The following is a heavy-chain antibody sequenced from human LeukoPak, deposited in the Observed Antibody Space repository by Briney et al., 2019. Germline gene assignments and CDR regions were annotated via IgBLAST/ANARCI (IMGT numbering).Heavy chain of an antibody. CDR1: GSSMNLYS. CDR3: ARDARFGDLGHWFDP. J-gene: IGHJ5*02. V-gene: IGHV4-59*12. Sequence: PSETLSLTCSVSGSSMNLYSWNWIRQSPGKGLEWIAYMYYSGSTNYNPSLKSRVTISVDTSKNQFSLKLSSVTAADTAVYYCARDARFGDLGHWFDPWGQGTLVTVSS. CDR2: MYYSGST. D-gene: IGHD3-10*01.